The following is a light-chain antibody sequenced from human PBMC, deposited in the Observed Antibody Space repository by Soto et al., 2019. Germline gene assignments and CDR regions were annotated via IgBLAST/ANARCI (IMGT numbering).Light chain of an antibody. CDR1: ISDFGGYNY. V-gene: IGLV2-14*03. CDR2: DVS. CDR3: SSFTGSNYV. J-gene: IGLJ1*01. Sequence: QSALTQPASVSGSPGQSITISCTGTISDFGGYNYGSWYQQYPGKAPQLMICDVSNRPSGVSNRFSGSKSGNTASLTISGLQAEDEADYCCSSFTGSNYVFGTGTKVTVL.